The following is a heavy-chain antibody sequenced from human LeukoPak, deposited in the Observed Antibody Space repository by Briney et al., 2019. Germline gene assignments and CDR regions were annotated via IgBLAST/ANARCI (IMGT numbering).Heavy chain of an antibody. Sequence: GESLKISCKGSGYTFSNFWIAWVRQMPGKGLEWMGSIYPGGSDTRYSPSFQGQVTISADKSLATASLLWSSLKASDTAMYFCARLSDTTSWGQGTLVTVSS. D-gene: IGHD5-18*01. V-gene: IGHV5-51*01. CDR3: ARLSDTTS. CDR2: IYPGGSDT. CDR1: GYTFSNFW. J-gene: IGHJ5*02.